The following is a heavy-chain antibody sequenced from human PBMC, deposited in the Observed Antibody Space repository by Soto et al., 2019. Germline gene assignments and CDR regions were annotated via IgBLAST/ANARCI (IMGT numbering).Heavy chain of an antibody. CDR1: GGSVSSGSHY. J-gene: IGHJ4*02. D-gene: IGHD3-10*01. V-gene: IGHV4-61*01. CDR3: ARGYYGSESGGYYFDY. Sequence: PWETLSLTCTVSGGSVSSGSHYWSWIRQPPGKGLEWIGYIYYSGSTNYNPSLKSRVIISVDTSKNQFSLNLSSVTAADTAVYYCARGYYGSESGGYYFDYWGQGTLVTVSS. CDR2: IYYSGST.